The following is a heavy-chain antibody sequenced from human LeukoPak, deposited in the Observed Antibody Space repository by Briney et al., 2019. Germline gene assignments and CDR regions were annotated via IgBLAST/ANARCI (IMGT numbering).Heavy chain of an antibody. Sequence: GRSRRLSCAASGFTFSSYAMHWVRQAPGKGLEWVAVISYDGSNKYYADSVKGRFTISRDNSKNTLYLQMNSLRAEDTAVYYCARDRVIVVVPKDYWGQGTLVTVSS. D-gene: IGHD3-22*01. V-gene: IGHV3-30-3*01. CDR2: ISYDGSNK. CDR3: ARDRVIVVVPKDY. CDR1: GFTFSSYA. J-gene: IGHJ4*02.